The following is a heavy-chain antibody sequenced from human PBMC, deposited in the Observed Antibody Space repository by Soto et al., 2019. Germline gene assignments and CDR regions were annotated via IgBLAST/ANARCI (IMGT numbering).Heavy chain of an antibody. CDR3: AKGKGYYDILTGYYPYDY. CDR1: GFTFSSYA. V-gene: IGHV3-23*01. CDR2: ISGSGGST. J-gene: IGHJ4*02. D-gene: IGHD3-9*01. Sequence: GSLRLSCAASGFTFSSYAMSWVRQAPGKGLEWVSAISGSGGSTYCADSVKGRFTISRDNSKNTLYLQMNSLRAEDTAVYYCAKGKGYYDILTGYYPYDYWGQGTLVTVSS.